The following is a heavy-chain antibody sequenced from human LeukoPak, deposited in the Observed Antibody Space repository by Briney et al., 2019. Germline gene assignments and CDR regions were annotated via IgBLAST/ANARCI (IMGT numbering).Heavy chain of an antibody. Sequence: GGSLRLSCAASGFTFSSYSMNWVRQAPGKGLEWVSGINWNGGSTGYADSVKGRFTISRDNAKNSLYLQMNSLRAEDTAVYYCARMGYDYVWGSYRNYYFDYWGQGTLVTVSS. CDR2: INWNGGST. CDR3: ARMGYDYVWGSYRNYYFDY. V-gene: IGHV3-20*04. CDR1: GFTFSSYS. J-gene: IGHJ4*02. D-gene: IGHD3-16*02.